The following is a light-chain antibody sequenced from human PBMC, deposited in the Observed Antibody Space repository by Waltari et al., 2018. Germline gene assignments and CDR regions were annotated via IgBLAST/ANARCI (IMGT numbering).Light chain of an antibody. CDR2: GAS. CDR1: QSVNNY. CDR3: QQRRNWPLT. Sequence: DIVLTQSPATLSLSPGERATLSCRASQSVNNYLAWYQQEPGQAPRLFIYGASNRATAITARCSGSGSGTDFTLTSSTLEPEDFAVYYCQQRRNWPLTFGGGTKVEIK. J-gene: IGKJ4*01. V-gene: IGKV3-11*01.